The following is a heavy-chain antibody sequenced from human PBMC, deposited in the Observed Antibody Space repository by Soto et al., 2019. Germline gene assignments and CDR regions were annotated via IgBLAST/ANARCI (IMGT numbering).Heavy chain of an antibody. CDR1: GFAFNSYA. Sequence: GGALRVLSVASGFAFNSYAMTWVRQAPGKGLEWVSTITNSGGSTYYADSVKGRFTISRDNSKNTLYMQMTTLTAEDTAIYYCTKEHDYGYYGWFDPWGQGTLVTVSS. D-gene: IGHD4-17*01. CDR2: ITNSGGST. CDR3: TKEHDYGYYGWFDP. V-gene: IGHV3-23*01. J-gene: IGHJ5*02.